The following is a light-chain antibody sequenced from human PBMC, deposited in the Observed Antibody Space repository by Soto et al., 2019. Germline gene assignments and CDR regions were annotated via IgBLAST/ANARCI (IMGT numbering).Light chain of an antibody. CDR3: QQYTTYYT. V-gene: IGKV1-5*01. CDR1: QSIGTW. CDR2: DAS. J-gene: IGKJ2*01. Sequence: DIPMTQSPSTLSASVGDRVTITCRASQSIGTWLAWYQQKPGKAPNLLIYDASSLESGVPSRFSGGGSGTEFTLTISSLQADDFATYYCQQYTTYYTFGQGSKLEIK.